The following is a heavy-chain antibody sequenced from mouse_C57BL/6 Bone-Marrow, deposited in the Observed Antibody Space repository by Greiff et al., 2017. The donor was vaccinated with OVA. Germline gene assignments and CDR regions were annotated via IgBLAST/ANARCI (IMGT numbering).Heavy chain of an antibody. CDR1: GYTFTSYW. D-gene: IGHD1-1*01. CDR2: INPSNGGT. Sequence: VQLQQPGTELVKPGASVKLSCKASGYTFTSYWMHWVKQRPGQGLEWIGNINPSNGGTNYNEKFKGKATLTADKSSSTAYMQLSSLTSEDSAVYFCARRITTVVAPYYYAMDYWGQGTSVTVSS. V-gene: IGHV1-53*01. CDR3: ARRITTVVAPYYYAMDY. J-gene: IGHJ4*01.